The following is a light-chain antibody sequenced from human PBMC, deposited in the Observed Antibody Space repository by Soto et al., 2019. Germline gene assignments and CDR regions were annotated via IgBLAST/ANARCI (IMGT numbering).Light chain of an antibody. V-gene: IGLV2-14*03. CDR1: SSDVGGYNY. CDR3: SSYISSSTLSTYV. Sequence: QSVLTQPASVSGSPGQSIPISCTGTSSDVGGYNYVSWYQHHPGKAPKLMIYDVSNRPSGVSNRFSGSKSGNTASLIISGLQAEDEADYYCSSYISSSTLSTYVFGTGTKVTVL. J-gene: IGLJ1*01. CDR2: DVS.